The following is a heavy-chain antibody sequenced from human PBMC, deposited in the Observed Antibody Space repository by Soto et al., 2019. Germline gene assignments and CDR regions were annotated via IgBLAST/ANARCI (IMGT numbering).Heavy chain of an antibody. CDR1: GGSIRSYD. CDR2: IYYSGST. V-gene: IGHV4-59*08. D-gene: IGHD3-10*01. CDR3: ARHGGSGSYYYSV. Sequence: PSETLSLTCTVSGGSIRSYDWSWIRQPPGKGLEWIGYIYYSGSTNYNPSLKSRVTISVDTSKNQFSLKLSSVTAADTAVYYCARHGGSGSYYYSVWGKGTTVTVSS. J-gene: IGHJ6*04.